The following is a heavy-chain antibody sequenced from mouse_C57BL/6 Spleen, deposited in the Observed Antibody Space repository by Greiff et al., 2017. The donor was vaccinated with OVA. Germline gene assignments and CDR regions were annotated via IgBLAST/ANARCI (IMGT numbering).Heavy chain of an antibody. CDR3: ARRGSGYAFYYAMDY. CDR2: INPNNGGT. Sequence: EVQLQQSGPELVKPGASVKIPCKASGYTFTDYNMDWVKQSHGKSLEWIGDINPNNGGTIYNQKFKGKATLTVDKSSSTAYMELRSLTSEDTAVYYCARRGSGYAFYYAMDYWGQGTSVTVSS. J-gene: IGHJ4*01. V-gene: IGHV1-18*01. CDR1: GYTFTDYN. D-gene: IGHD3-2*02.